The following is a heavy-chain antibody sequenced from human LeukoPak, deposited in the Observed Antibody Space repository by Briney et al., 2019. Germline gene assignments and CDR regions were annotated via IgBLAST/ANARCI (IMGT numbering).Heavy chain of an antibody. V-gene: IGHV3-23*01. CDR2: ISGSGGST. CDR3: AKGYCSSTSCYSRFDP. J-gene: IGHJ5*02. Sequence: GGSLRLSCAASGFTFSSYAMSWVRQAPGNGLEWVSAISGSGGSTYYADSVKGRFTISRDNSKNTLYLQMNSLRAEDTAVYYCAKGYCSSTSCYSRFDPWGQGTLVTVSS. D-gene: IGHD2-2*02. CDR1: GFTFSSYA.